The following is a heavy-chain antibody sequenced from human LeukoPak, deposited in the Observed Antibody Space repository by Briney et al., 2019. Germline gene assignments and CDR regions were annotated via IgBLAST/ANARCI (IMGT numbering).Heavy chain of an antibody. V-gene: IGHV4-59*01. J-gene: IGHJ4*02. D-gene: IGHD3-16*01. CDR2: FRNSGTS. CDR3: TRGAGWLIDY. CDR1: GGSISSYY. Sequence: SETLSLTCTVSGGSISSYYWSWIRQPPGKELEWIGYFRNSGTSTYNPSLKSRVTISADTSKNQFSLKLNSLTTADTAVYYCTRGAGWLIDYWGQGILVTVSS.